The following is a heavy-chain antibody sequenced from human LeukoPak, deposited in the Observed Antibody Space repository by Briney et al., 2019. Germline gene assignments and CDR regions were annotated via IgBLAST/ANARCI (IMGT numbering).Heavy chain of an antibody. Sequence: GGSLRLSCAASGFTFSSYGMHWVRQAPGKGLEWVAFIRYDGSNKYYADSVKGRFTISRDNSKNTLYLQMNSLRAEDTAVYYCAKERDAPNFSFGYYYGMDVWGQGTTVTVSS. V-gene: IGHV3-30*02. CDR3: AKERDAPNFSFGYYYGMDV. D-gene: IGHD1-1*01. CDR1: GFTFSSYG. CDR2: IRYDGSNK. J-gene: IGHJ6*02.